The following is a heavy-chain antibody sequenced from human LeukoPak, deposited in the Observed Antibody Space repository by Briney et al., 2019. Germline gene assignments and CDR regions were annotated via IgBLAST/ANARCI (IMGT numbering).Heavy chain of an antibody. V-gene: IGHV4-39*01. CDR2: IYYSGST. J-gene: IGHJ3*02. D-gene: IGHD2-2*01. CDR1: GGSISSRSYY. Sequence: SETLALTCTVSGGSISSRSYYWGWIRQPPGKGLEWIGNIYYSGSTSYNPSLKSRVTISVDTSKNQFSLKLSSVTAADTAVYYCARYCSSTSCSKDAFDIWGQGTMVTVSS. CDR3: ARYCSSTSCSKDAFDI.